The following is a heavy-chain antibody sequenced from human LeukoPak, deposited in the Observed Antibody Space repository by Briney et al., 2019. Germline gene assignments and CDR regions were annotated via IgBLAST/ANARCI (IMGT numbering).Heavy chain of an antibody. J-gene: IGHJ5*02. CDR2: IYYSGST. CDR1: GGSISSSY. CDR3: AKEVAVAGNNWFDP. D-gene: IGHD6-19*01. Sequence: PSETLSLTCTVSGGSISSSYXSWIXQPPGXXLEWIGYIYYSGSTNYNPSLNSRVTISVDTSKNQFSLKLRSVTAADTAVYYCAKEVAVAGNNWFDPWGQGTLVTVSS. V-gene: IGHV4-59*01.